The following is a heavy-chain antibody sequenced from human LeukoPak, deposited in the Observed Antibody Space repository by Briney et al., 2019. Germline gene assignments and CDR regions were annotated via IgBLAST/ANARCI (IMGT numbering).Heavy chain of an antibody. V-gene: IGHV4-34*01. CDR3: ARRGIRFLEWLSSPVCPVPDYYYYYMDV. CDR2: INHSGST. Sequence: ASETLSLTCAVYGRSFSGYYWSWIRQPPGKGLEWIGEINHSGSTNYNPSLKSRVTISVDTSKNQFSLKLSSVTAADTAVYYCARRGIRFLEWLSSPVCPVPDYYYYYMDVWGKGTTVTVSS. D-gene: IGHD3-3*01. J-gene: IGHJ6*03. CDR1: GRSFSGYY.